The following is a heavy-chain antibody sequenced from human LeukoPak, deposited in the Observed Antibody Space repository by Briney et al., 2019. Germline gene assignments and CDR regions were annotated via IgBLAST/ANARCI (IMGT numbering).Heavy chain of an antibody. CDR3: AKGLGGYYFDSSGYFDY. J-gene: IGHJ4*02. V-gene: IGHV3-23*01. CDR2: ISGSGGST. D-gene: IGHD3-22*01. CDR1: GFTFSSYG. Sequence: GGSLRLSCAASGFTFSSYGMSWVRQAPGKGLEWVSAISGSGGSTYYADSVKGRFTISRDNSKNTLYLQMNSLRAEDTAVYYCAKGLGGYYFDSSGYFDYWGQGTLVTVSS.